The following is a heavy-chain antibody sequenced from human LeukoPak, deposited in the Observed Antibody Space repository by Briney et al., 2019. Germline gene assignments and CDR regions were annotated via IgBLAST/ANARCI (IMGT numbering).Heavy chain of an antibody. CDR2: IKSKTDGGTT. V-gene: IGHV3-15*01. CDR3: TTDYPSNYYYYMDV. CDR1: GITFSNAW. Sequence: GGSLRLSCAASGITFSNAWMSWVRQAPGKGLEWVGRIKSKTDGGTTDYAAPVKGRFSISRDDSKNTLYLQMNSLKTEDTAVYYCTTDYPSNYYYYMDVWGKGTTVTVSS. J-gene: IGHJ6*03.